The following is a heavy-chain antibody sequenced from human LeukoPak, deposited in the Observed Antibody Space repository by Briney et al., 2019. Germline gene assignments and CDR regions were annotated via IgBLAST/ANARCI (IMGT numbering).Heavy chain of an antibody. CDR3: ARVWSNSDTWFDP. CDR1: GYFVSSGYY. Sequence: SETLSLTCTVSGYFVSSGYYWGWIRQPPGKGLEWIGSIYHSGSTYYNPSLKSRVTISVDTSRNQFSLKLSSVTAADTAVYYCARVWSNSDTWFDPWGQGTLVTVSS. CDR2: IYHSGST. J-gene: IGHJ5*02. D-gene: IGHD3-9*01. V-gene: IGHV4-38-2*02.